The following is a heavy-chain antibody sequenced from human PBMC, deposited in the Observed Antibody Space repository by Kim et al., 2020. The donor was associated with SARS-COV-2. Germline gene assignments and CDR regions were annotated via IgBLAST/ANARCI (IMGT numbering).Heavy chain of an antibody. J-gene: IGHJ4*02. V-gene: IGHV3-23*01. CDR3: AKGKTLYDFWSGRHFDY. D-gene: IGHD3-3*01. Sequence: VKGRFTSSRDNSKNTLKLQMNSLRAEDTAVYYCAKGKTLYDFWSGRHFDYWGQGTLVTVSS.